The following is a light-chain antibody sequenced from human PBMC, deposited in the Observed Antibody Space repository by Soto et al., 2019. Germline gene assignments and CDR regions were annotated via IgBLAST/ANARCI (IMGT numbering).Light chain of an antibody. Sequence: EIVLTQSPATLSLSPGERATLSCRASQSVSSYLAWYQQKPGQAPRLLIYDASNRATGIPARFSGSGSGTDFTLTISSLEPEDFAVYYWQQRSNWPRFTFGHGTTVDIK. CDR1: QSVSSY. CDR2: DAS. V-gene: IGKV3-11*01. J-gene: IGKJ3*01. CDR3: QQRSNWPRFT.